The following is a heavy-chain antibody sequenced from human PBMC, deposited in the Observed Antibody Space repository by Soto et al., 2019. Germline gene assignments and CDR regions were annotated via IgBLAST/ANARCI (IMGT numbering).Heavy chain of an antibody. CDR1: GFTFSSYA. CDR3: ARDYYDSSGLDAFDI. V-gene: IGHV3-30-3*01. CDR2: ISYDGSNK. Sequence: LSLTCAASGFTFSSYAMHWVRQAPGKGLEWVAVISYDGSNKYYADSVKGRFTISRDNSKNTLYLQMNSLRAEDTAVYYCARDYYDSSGLDAFDIWGQGTMVTVSS. D-gene: IGHD3-22*01. J-gene: IGHJ3*02.